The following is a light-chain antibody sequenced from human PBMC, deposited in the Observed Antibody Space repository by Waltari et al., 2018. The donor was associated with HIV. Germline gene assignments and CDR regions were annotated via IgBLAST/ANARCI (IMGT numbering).Light chain of an antibody. J-gene: IGLJ3*02. CDR1: SGSIAGND. CDR3: QSYDSNKNWV. Sequence: NFMLTQPHSVSKSPGKTVTISCPRISGSIAGNDVQWFQRRPGSSPTTVIYESYFRTSGVPARFSGSIDRSSNSASLTISGLKTEDEADYYCQSYDSNKNWVFGGGTKLTVL. CDR2: ESY. V-gene: IGLV6-57*01.